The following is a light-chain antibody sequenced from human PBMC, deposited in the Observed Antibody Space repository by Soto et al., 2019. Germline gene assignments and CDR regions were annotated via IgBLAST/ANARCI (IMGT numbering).Light chain of an antibody. CDR2: EVT. V-gene: IGLV2-14*01. J-gene: IGLJ1*01. Sequence: QSVLTQPASLSGSPGQSITISCTGTSSDIGAYDYVSWFQQHPGKAPKLIIYEVTIRPSGVSNRFSGSKSGNTASLTISGLQAEDEADYYCSSYTTSTPYVFGSGTKVTVL. CDR1: SSDIGAYDY. CDR3: SSYTTSTPYV.